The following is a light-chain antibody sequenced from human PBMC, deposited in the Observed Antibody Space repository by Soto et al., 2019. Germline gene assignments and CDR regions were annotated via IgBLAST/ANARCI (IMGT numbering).Light chain of an antibody. CDR2: GNS. CDR1: SSNIGAGYD. Sequence: QSVLTQPPSVSGAPGQTVTISCTGSSSNIGAGYDVHWYQQLPGTAPKLLIYGNSNRPSGVPDRFSGSKSGTSASLAITGLQAEDEADYYCHSYDSSLSGWVFGGGTKLTVL. CDR3: HSYDSSLSGWV. V-gene: IGLV1-40*01. J-gene: IGLJ3*02.